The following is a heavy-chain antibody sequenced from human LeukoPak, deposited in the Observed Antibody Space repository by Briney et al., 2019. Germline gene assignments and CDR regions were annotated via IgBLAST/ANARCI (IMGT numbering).Heavy chain of an antibody. CDR3: ASSFYGSGSYXXXXFDY. Sequence: SETLSLTCAVYGGSFSGYYWSWIRQPPGKGLEWIXXXXXRRXTNYNPSLKXRVTMSVDTSKNQFSLNLSSVTAADTAVYYCASSFYGSGSYXXXXFDYWGQGTLVTVSS. V-gene: IGHV4-34*01. CDR1: GGSFSGYY. D-gene: IGHD3-10*01. J-gene: IGHJ4*02. CDR2: XXXRRXT.